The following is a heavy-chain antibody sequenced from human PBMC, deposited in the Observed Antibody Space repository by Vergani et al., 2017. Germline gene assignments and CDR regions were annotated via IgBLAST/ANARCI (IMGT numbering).Heavy chain of an antibody. D-gene: IGHD3-10*01. CDR1: GYSIRTNYY. CDR3: AREGLHSGSGSYNDY. CDR2: INHSGST. Sequence: QVQLQESGPGLVKPSETLSLTCTVSGYSIRTNYYWGWIRQPPGKGLEWIGSINHSGSTYYNPSIKSRITMSVDTSKNQFSLRLSSVTAADTAMYYCAREGLHSGSGSYNDYWGQGTLVTVSS. V-gene: IGHV4-38-2*02. J-gene: IGHJ4*02.